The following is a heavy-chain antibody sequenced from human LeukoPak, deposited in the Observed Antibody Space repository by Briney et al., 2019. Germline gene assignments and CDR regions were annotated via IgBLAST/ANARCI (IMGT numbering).Heavy chain of an antibody. J-gene: IGHJ4*02. Sequence: GGSLRLSCAASGFTFSSYAMSWVRQAPGKGLEWVSAISGSGGSTYYADSVKGRFTIPRDNSKNTLYLQMNSLRAEDTAVYYCAKSLIEWNYFDYWGQGTLVTVSS. CDR3: AKSLIEWNYFDY. CDR1: GFTFSSYA. D-gene: IGHD1-26*01. V-gene: IGHV3-23*01. CDR2: ISGSGGST.